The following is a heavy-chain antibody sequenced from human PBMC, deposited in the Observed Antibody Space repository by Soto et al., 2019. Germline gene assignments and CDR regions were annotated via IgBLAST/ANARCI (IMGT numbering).Heavy chain of an antibody. D-gene: IGHD3-10*01. J-gene: IGHJ5*02. V-gene: IGHV1-3*01. CDR2: INAGNGNT. CDR3: GRGSGPDNWFDP. CDR1: GYTFTNYA. Sequence: ASVKVSCKASGYTFTNYAMHWVRQAPGQRLEWMGWINAGNGNTKYSQKFQGRVTITRDTSASTAYMELSSLRSEDTAVYYCGRGSGPDNWFDPWGQGTLVTVSS.